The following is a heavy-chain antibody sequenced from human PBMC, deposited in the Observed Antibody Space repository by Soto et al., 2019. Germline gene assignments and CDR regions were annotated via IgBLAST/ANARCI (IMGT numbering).Heavy chain of an antibody. D-gene: IGHD3-22*01. J-gene: IGHJ3*02. CDR1: GITFSRYW. CDR2: IKQDGSEK. V-gene: IGHV3-7*01. CDR3: ARAPLGNYYDSSGHDAFDI. Sequence: PGGSLRLSCVVSGITFSRYWMSWARQGPGKGLEWVANIKQDGSEKYYVDSVKGRFTISRDNAKNSLYLQMNSLRAEDTAVYYCARAPLGNYYDSSGHDAFDIWGQGTMVTVSS.